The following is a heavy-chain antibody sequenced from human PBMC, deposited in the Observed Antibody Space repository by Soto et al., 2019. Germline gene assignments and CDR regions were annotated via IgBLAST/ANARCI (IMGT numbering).Heavy chain of an antibody. CDR3: TRDSPTSGYDPSGEPYYYYYGRDV. V-gene: IGHV3-49*03. CDR2: IRSKAYGGTT. CDR1: GFTFGDYA. J-gene: IGHJ6*02. D-gene: IGHD5-12*01. Sequence: PGGSLRLSCTASGFTFGDYAMSWFRQAPGKGLEWVGFIRSKAYGGTTEYAASVKGRFTISRDDSKSIAYLQMNSLKTEDTAVYYCTRDSPTSGYDPSGEPYYYYYGRDVWGQGTTVTVSS.